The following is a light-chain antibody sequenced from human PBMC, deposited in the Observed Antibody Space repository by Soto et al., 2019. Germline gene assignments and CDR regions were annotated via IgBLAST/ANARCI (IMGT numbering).Light chain of an antibody. CDR2: RNN. V-gene: IGLV1-40*01. CDR1: SSNFGAGYD. J-gene: IGLJ3*02. Sequence: QSVLTQPPSVCGAPGQRVTISCTGSSSNFGAGYDVHWYQQLPGTAPKLLIFRNNNRPSGVPDRFSGSRSGTSASLAISGLQAEDEADYYCQSYDTSLNWVFGGGTKLTVL. CDR3: QSYDTSLNWV.